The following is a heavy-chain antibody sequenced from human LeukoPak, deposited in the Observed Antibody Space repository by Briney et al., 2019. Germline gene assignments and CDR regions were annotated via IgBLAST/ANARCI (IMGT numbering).Heavy chain of an antibody. Sequence: QPGGSLRLSCVGSGFSFSKHGMHWVRQAPGKGLEWVAVISYDGSNKYYVDSVKGRFTISRDNSKNTLYVQMNSLRVEDTAVYYCAKDVYGFGEFCMDVWGKGTTVSVSS. J-gene: IGHJ6*03. CDR3: AKDVYGFGEFCMDV. V-gene: IGHV3-30*18. D-gene: IGHD3-10*01. CDR2: ISYDGSNK. CDR1: GFSFSKHG.